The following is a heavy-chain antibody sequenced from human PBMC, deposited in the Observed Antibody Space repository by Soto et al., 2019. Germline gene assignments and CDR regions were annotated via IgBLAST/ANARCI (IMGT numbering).Heavy chain of an antibody. Sequence: EVQLVESGGGLVQPGRSLRLSCAASGFTFDDYAMHWVRQAPGKGLEWVSGISWNSGSIGYADSVKGRFTISRDNAKNSLYLQMNSLRAEDTALYYCAKDIPHESSSFDYWGQGTLVTVSS. CDR3: AKDIPHESSSFDY. CDR2: ISWNSGSI. J-gene: IGHJ4*02. D-gene: IGHD2-2*01. V-gene: IGHV3-9*01. CDR1: GFTFDDYA.